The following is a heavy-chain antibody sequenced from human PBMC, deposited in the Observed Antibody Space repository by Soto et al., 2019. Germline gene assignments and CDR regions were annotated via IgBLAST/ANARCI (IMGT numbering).Heavy chain of an antibody. J-gene: IGHJ6*02. V-gene: IGHV4-4*07. Sequence: SETLSLTCTVSGGSTSTYYWSWIRQPAGKGLEWIGRIDTSGNTNYNPSLKSRVTMSVDTSKKQFSLKLTSVTAADSAVYYCARYSSDWFQTEGMDVWGLGTTVTVSS. CDR1: GGSTSTYY. CDR2: IDTSGNT. CDR3: ARYSSDWFQTEGMDV. D-gene: IGHD6-13*01.